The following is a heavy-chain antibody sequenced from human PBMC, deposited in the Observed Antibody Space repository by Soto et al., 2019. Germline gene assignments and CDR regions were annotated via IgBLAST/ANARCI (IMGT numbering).Heavy chain of an antibody. D-gene: IGHD3-9*01. V-gene: IGHV3-48*04. CDR2: IFVTSTTI. CDR1: GFTFSSYS. CDR3: ARDKDWAFDY. Sequence: EVQLVESGGGLVQPGGSLRLSCVASGFTFSSYSMVWVRQAPGKGLEWISYIFVTSTTIYYADSVKGRFTVSRDNTPNSLFLLMSSLRAEDTAIYYCARDKDWAFDYWGQGTLVTGPS. J-gene: IGHJ4*02.